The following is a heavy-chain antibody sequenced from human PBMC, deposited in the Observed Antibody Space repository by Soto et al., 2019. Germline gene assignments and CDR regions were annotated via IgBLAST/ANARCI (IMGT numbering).Heavy chain of an antibody. J-gene: IGHJ4*02. CDR2: IIPILGIA. CDR3: ARDGAWLPFDY. Sequence: GASVKVSCKASGGTFSSYTISWVRQAPGQGLEWMGRIIPILGIANYAQKFQGRVTITADKSTSTAYMELSSLRSEDTAVYYCARDGAWLPFDYWGQGTLVTVSS. V-gene: IGHV1-69*04. D-gene: IGHD5-12*01. CDR1: GGTFSSYT.